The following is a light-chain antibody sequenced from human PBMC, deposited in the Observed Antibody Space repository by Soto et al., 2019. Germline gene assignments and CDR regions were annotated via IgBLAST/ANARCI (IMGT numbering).Light chain of an antibody. CDR1: QSISNW. Sequence: DIQMTQSPPTLSASVGDRVTITCRARQSISNWLAWYQQKPGKAPKLLIYDASNLESGVPSRFSGSGSGTEFTLTISSLQPDDFATYYCQQYNSYQYTFGQGTKVDIK. V-gene: IGKV1-5*01. CDR3: QQYNSYQYT. J-gene: IGKJ2*01. CDR2: DAS.